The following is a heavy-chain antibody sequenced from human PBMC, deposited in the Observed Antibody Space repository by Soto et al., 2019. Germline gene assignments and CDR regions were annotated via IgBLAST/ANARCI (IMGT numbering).Heavy chain of an antibody. CDR1: GYSFTSYW. J-gene: IGHJ4*02. D-gene: IGHD3-9*01. V-gene: IGHV5-51*01. CDR2: IYPGDSDT. CDR3: ARRGYYDILTGYYSFDY. Sequence: GESLKISCKGSGYSFTSYWIGWVRQMPGKGLEWMGIIYPGDSDTRYSPSFQGQVTISADKSISTAYLQWSSLKASDTAMYYCARRGYYDILTGYYSFDYWGQGTLVTVSS.